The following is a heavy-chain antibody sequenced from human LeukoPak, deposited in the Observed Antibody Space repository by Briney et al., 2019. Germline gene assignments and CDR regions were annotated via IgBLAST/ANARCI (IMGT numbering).Heavy chain of an antibody. J-gene: IGHJ4*02. CDR2: INSDGSST. CDR3: AKGRGTTVTSAANY. V-gene: IGHV3-74*01. CDR1: GFPLSSYR. D-gene: IGHD4-17*01. Sequence: GGSRRLSCSASGFPLSSYRMHWVRQAPGKGLVWVSRINSDGSSTSYADSVKGRFTISRDNSKNTLSLQMNSLRAEDTAVYYCAKGRGTTVTSAANYWGQGTLVTVSS.